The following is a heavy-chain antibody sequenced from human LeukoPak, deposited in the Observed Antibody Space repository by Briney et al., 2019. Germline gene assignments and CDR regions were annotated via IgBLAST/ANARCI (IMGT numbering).Heavy chain of an antibody. J-gene: IGHJ6*02. CDR3: AKVLNIYHYYGMDV. CDR1: GFTFTSYA. V-gene: IGHV3-23*01. D-gene: IGHD2/OR15-2a*01. Sequence: GGSLRLSCAASGFTFTSYAMTWVRQAPGKGLEWVSGISGSGGSTDYADSVRGRFTISRDNSKNTLFLQMNSLRAEDTVVYYCAKVLNIYHYYGMDVRGQGTTVTVSS. CDR2: ISGSGGST.